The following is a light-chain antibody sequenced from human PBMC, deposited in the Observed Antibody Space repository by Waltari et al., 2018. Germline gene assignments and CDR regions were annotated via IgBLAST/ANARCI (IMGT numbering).Light chain of an antibody. CDR3: CSYAGSYTRV. CDR2: DVT. J-gene: IGLJ2*01. CDR1: SRDVGGYNY. V-gene: IGLV2-11*01. Sequence: QSALTQPRSVSGSPGQSVTISCTGTSRDVGGYNYVSWFQQHPGKAPKLMISDVTKRPSGVPDRFSGSKSGSTASLTISGLQAEDEADYYCCSYAGSYTRVFGGGTKLTVL.